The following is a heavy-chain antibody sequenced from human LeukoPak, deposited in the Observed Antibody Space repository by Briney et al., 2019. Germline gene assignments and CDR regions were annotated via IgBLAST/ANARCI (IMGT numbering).Heavy chain of an antibody. CDR1: GGSISSYY. CDR2: IYYSGST. J-gene: IGHJ5*02. CDR3: ARTEYSSLPDWFDP. D-gene: IGHD6-6*01. Sequence: PSETLSLTCTVSGGSISSYYWSWIRQPPRKGLEWIGYIYYSGSTNYNPSLKSRVTISVDTSKNQFSLKLSSVTAADTAVYYCARTEYSSLPDWFDPWGQGTLVTVSS. V-gene: IGHV4-59*01.